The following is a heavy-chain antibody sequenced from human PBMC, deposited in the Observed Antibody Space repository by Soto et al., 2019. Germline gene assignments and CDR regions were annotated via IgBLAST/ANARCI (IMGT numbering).Heavy chain of an antibody. CDR1: GYSFTSYW. D-gene: IGHD3-22*01. V-gene: IGHV5-51*01. CDR2: IYPGDSDT. Sequence: PGESLKISCKGSGYSFTSYWIGWVRQMPGKGLEWMGIIYPGDSDTRYSPSFQGQVTISADKSISTAYLQWSSLKASDTAMYYCARHSLKYYYDSSGYSGSFDYWGQGTLVTVSS. J-gene: IGHJ4*02. CDR3: ARHSLKYYYDSSGYSGSFDY.